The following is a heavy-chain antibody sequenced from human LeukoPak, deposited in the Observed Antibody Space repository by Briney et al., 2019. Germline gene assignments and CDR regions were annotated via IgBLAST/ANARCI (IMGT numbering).Heavy chain of an antibody. CDR1: GYTFTCYY. D-gene: IGHD6-6*01. CDR2: INPNSGGT. CDR3: ARTSSSSPGRFDY. Sequence: ASVKVSCKASGYTFTCYYMRWVRQAPGQGLEWMGWINPNSGGTNYAQKFQGRVTMTRDTSISTAYMELSRLRSDDTAVYYCARTSSSSPGRFDYWGRGTLVTVSS. J-gene: IGHJ4*02. V-gene: IGHV1-2*02.